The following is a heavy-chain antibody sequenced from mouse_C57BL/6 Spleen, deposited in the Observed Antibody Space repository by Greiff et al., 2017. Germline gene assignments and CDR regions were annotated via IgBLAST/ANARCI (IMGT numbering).Heavy chain of an antibody. J-gene: IGHJ4*01. CDR2: IYPGNSDT. Sequence: DVKLQESGTVLARPGASVKMSCKTSGYTFTSYWMHWVKQRPGQGLEWIGAIYPGNSDTSYNQKFKGKAKLTAVTSASTAYMELSSLTNEDSAVYDCTKGDYSNPYYAMDYWGQGTSVTVSS. CDR1: GYTFTSYW. D-gene: IGHD2-5*01. CDR3: TKGDYSNPYYAMDY. V-gene: IGHV1-5*01.